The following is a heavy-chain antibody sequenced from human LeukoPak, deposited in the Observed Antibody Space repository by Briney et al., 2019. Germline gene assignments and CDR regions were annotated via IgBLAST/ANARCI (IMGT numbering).Heavy chain of an antibody. CDR2: IIPIFGTA. J-gene: IGHJ4*02. CDR1: GGTFSSYA. CDR3: ARDGYSNHFDY. V-gene: IGHV1-69*05. Sequence: SVKVSCKASGGTFSSYAISWVRQAPGQGLEWMGRIIPIFGTANYAQKFQGGVTITTDESTSTAYMELSSLRSEDTAVYYCARDGYSNHFDYWGQGTLVTVSS. D-gene: IGHD4-11*01.